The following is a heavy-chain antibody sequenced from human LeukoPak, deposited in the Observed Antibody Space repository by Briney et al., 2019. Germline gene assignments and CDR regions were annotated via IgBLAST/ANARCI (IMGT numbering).Heavy chain of an antibody. V-gene: IGHV3-7*04. CDR3: AKEGDWNLDY. CDR1: DFNFRSNW. J-gene: IGHJ4*02. Sequence: GGSLRLSCVASDFNFRSNWMDWVRQAPGKGLEWVANIKGDGSEKNYVDSVRGRFSISRDNAKNSLYLEMNSLRAEDTGVYYCAKEGDWNLDYWGQGALVTVSS. CDR2: IKGDGSEK. D-gene: IGHD1-1*01.